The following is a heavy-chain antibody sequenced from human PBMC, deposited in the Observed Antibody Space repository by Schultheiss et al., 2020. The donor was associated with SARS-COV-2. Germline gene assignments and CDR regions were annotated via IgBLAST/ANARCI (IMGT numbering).Heavy chain of an antibody. D-gene: IGHD3-3*01. J-gene: IGHJ4*02. V-gene: IGHV3-7*01. CDR3: ARQSYYDFWSGNFDY. CDR2: IKQDGSEK. CDR1: GFTFTNHW. Sequence: GESLKISCAASGFTFTNHWMTWVRQAPGKGLEWVANIKQDGSEKYYVDSVKGRFTISRDNAKNSLYLQMNSLRAEDTAVYYCARQSYYDFWSGNFDYWGQGTLVTVSS.